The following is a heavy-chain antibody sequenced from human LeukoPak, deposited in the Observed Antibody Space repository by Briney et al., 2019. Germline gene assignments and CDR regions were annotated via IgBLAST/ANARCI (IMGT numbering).Heavy chain of an antibody. CDR2: IYPGDSDT. D-gene: IGHD2-21*02. V-gene: IGHV5-51*01. J-gene: IGHJ2*01. CDR1: GYGFTSYW. Sequence: GESLKISCKGSGYGFTSYWIGWVRQMPGKGLEWMGIIYPGDSDTRYSPSLQGQVTISADKSISTAYLQWSSLRASDTAMYYCARQRYCGGDCYSDWYFDLWGRGTLVTVSS. CDR3: ARQRYCGGDCYSDWYFDL.